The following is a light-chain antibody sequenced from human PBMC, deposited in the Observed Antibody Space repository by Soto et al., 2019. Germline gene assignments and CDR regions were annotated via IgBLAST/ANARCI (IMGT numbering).Light chain of an antibody. Sequence: QSVLTQPPSASGSPGQSVAISCTGTSSDVGGYNDFSWYQQHPGRARKLMIYEVNNRPSGFPDLFSGSKSGNTASLTVSGLQAEDEADYYRSSYAGXSNVFGTGTKVXV. CDR1: SSDVGGYND. CDR2: EVN. CDR3: SSYAGXSNV. J-gene: IGLJ1*01. V-gene: IGLV2-8*01.